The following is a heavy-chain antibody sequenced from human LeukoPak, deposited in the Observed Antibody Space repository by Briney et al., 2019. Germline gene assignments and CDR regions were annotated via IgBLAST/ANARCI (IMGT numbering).Heavy chain of an antibody. CDR2: INHSGST. D-gene: IGHD1-26*01. CDR1: GGSFSGYY. V-gene: IGHV4-34*01. Sequence: PSETLSLTCAVYGGSFSGYYWSWIRQPPGKGLEWIGEINHSGSTNYNPSLKSRVTISVDMSKNQFSLKLSSVTAADTAVYYCARGMVGATRSYYFDYWGQGTLVTVSS. CDR3: ARGMVGATRSYYFDY. J-gene: IGHJ4*02.